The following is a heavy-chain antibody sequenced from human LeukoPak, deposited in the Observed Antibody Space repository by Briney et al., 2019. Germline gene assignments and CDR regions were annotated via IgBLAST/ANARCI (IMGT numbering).Heavy chain of an antibody. Sequence: GRSLRLSCAASGFPFSSYAISWVRQAPGKGLEWVSAISGSGNAYYADSVKGRFTVDTDNSKNTLYLQMDSLTVEDTAIYYCAKEKAVVGVPAFDNWGQGTLVTVSS. CDR3: AKEKAVVGVPAFDN. J-gene: IGHJ4*02. CDR1: GFPFSSYA. CDR2: ISGSGNA. D-gene: IGHD6-19*01. V-gene: IGHV3-23*01.